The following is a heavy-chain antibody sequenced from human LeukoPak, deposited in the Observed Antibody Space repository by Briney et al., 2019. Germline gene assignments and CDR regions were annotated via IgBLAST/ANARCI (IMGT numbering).Heavy chain of an antibody. CDR1: GGSISSGDYY. CDR3: ARVGRGLLWFGELLSDWFDP. D-gene: IGHD3-10*01. CDR2: IYYSGST. J-gene: IGHJ5*02. Sequence: SETLSLTCTVSGGSISSGDYYWSWIRQPPGKGLEWIGYIYYSGSTYYNPSLKSRVTISVDTSKNQFSLKLSSVTAADTAVYYCARVGRGLLWFGELLSDWFDPWGQGTLVTVSS. V-gene: IGHV4-30-4*01.